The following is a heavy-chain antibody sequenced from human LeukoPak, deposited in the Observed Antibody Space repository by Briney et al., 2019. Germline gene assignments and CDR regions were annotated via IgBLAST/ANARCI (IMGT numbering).Heavy chain of an antibody. CDR2: ISAGGENT. CDR1: GFTFTSYA. Sequence: PGGSLRLSCASSGFTFTSYAMSWVRQAPGKGLEWVSGISAGGENTDYADSVKGRFTISRDNSKNTLYLQVNSLRAEDTAAYYRAKSEGSSSARRFDYWGQGTLVTVSS. D-gene: IGHD6-19*01. CDR3: AKSEGSSSARRFDY. V-gene: IGHV3-23*01. J-gene: IGHJ4*02.